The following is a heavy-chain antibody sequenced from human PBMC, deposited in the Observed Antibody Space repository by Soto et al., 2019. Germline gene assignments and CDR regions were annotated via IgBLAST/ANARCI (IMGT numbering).Heavy chain of an antibody. CDR3: ARLAEYCSGGSCYLNYYGMDV. Sequence: PGESLKISCKGSGYSFTRNWISWVRQMPGKGLEWMGRIDPSDSYTNYSPSFQGHVTISTDNSISTAYLQWSSLKASDTAMYYCARLAEYCSGGSCYLNYYGMDVWGQGTTVTVSS. CDR2: IDPSDSYT. V-gene: IGHV5-10-1*01. J-gene: IGHJ6*02. CDR1: GYSFTRNW. D-gene: IGHD2-15*01.